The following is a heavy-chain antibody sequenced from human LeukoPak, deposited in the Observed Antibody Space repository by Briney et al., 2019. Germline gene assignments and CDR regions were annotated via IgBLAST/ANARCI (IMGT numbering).Heavy chain of an antibody. CDR1: GGSISSGGYY. V-gene: IGHV4-31*03. J-gene: IGHJ4*02. D-gene: IGHD6-6*01. Sequence: PSETLSLTCTVSGGSISSGGYYWSWIRQHPGKGLEWIGYIYYSGSTYYNPSLKSRVTISVDTSKNQFSLKLSSVTAADTAVYYCARDIRAARGYFDYWSQGTLVTVSS. CDR3: ARDIRAARGYFDY. CDR2: IYYSGST.